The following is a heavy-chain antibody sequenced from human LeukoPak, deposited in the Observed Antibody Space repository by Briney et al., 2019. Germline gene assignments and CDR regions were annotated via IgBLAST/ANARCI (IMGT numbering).Heavy chain of an antibody. J-gene: IGHJ6*02. V-gene: IGHV3-23*01. CDR2: ISDSGTST. D-gene: IGHD2-21*02. CDR3: AKQVCGAHCYYYYGMDV. CDR1: GFTFRSYA. Sequence: PGGSLRLSCAATGFTFRSYAMTWVRQAPGKGLEWVSSISDSGTSTYYADPVKGRFTISRDNSKNTLYLQMNSLRAEDTAVYYCAKQVCGAHCYYYYGMDVWGQGTTVTVSS.